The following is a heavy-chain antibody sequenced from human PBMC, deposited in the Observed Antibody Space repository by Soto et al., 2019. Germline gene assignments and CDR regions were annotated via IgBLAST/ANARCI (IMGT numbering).Heavy chain of an antibody. Sequence: GVSLRLSCAASGFTFSSYSMNWVRQAPGKGLEWVSSISSSSSYIYYADSVKGRFTISRDNAKNSLYLQMNSLRAEDTAVYYCARDQSGRYYYYGMEVWGQGTTVTVS. V-gene: IGHV3-21*01. CDR1: GFTFSSYS. CDR3: ARDQSGRYYYYGMEV. J-gene: IGHJ6*02. CDR2: ISSSSSYI.